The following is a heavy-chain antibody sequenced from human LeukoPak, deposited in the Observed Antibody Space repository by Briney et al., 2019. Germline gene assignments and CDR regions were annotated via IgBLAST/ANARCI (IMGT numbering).Heavy chain of an antibody. CDR2: IYYSGST. J-gene: IGHJ4*02. D-gene: IGHD3-16*01. CDR3: ARGRRYVEGSFDY. CDR1: GGSISSGGYY. V-gene: IGHV4-31*03. Sequence: SETLSLTCTVSGGSISSGGYYWSWIRQHPGKGLEWIGYIYYSGSTYYNPSLKSRVTISVDTSKNQFSLKLSSVTAADTAVYYCARGRRYVEGSFDYWGQGTLVTVSS.